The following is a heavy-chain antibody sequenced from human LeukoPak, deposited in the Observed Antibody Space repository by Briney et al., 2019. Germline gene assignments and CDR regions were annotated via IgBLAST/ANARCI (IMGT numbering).Heavy chain of an antibody. J-gene: IGHJ4*02. CDR2: IKQDGSEK. D-gene: IGHD1-26*01. CDR1: GFTFSSYW. V-gene: IGHV3-7*03. CDR3: ARVSGSYYPFDY. Sequence: RSGGSLRLSCAASGFTFSSYWMSWVRQAPGKGLEWVANIKQDGSEKYYVDSVKGRFTISRDESKNTLYLQMNSLRAEDSAIYYCARVSGSYYPFDYWGQGTLVTVSS.